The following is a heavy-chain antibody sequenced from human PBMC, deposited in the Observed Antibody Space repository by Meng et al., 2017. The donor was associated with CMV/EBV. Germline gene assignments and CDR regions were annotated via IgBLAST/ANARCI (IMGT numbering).Heavy chain of an antibody. CDR3: ARGAIAAADTSYYGMDV. Sequence: SQTLSLTCAVYGGSFSGYYWSWIRQPPGKGLEWSGEINHSGSTNYNPSLTSRVTISVDTSKNQFSLTLSSVTAADTAVYYCARGAIAAADTSYYGMDVWGQGTTVTVSS. D-gene: IGHD6-13*01. J-gene: IGHJ6*02. CDR2: INHSGST. CDR1: GGSFSGYY. V-gene: IGHV4-34*01.